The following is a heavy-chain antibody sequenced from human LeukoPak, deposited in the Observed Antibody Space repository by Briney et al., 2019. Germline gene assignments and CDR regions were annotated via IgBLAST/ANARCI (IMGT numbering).Heavy chain of an antibody. CDR3: AKDPYSYGSYFDY. J-gene: IGHJ4*02. Sequence: PGGSLRLSCAASGFSFSDCGMHWVRQAPGKGLEWVAFVWYDGRDKYYGDSVKGRFTISRDNSKNTLYLQMNSLRAEDTAMYYCAKDPYSYGSYFDYWGQGTLVIVSS. CDR2: VWYDGRDK. V-gene: IGHV3-30*02. CDR1: GFSFSDCG. D-gene: IGHD5-18*01.